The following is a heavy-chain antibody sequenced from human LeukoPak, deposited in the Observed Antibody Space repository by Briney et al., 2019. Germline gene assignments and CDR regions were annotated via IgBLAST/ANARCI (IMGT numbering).Heavy chain of an antibody. V-gene: IGHV3-23*01. J-gene: IGHJ4*02. CDR1: GFTFSSYA. Sequence: GGSLRLSCAASGFTFSSYAMNWVRQAPGKGLEWVSTISGRGDSTYYADSVKGRFTISRDNSKNTLFLQMNSLRAEDTAVYYCAKSARYCSSTSCSPGGDYWGQGTLVTVSS. CDR2: ISGRGDST. CDR3: AKSARYCSSTSCSPGGDY. D-gene: IGHD2-2*01.